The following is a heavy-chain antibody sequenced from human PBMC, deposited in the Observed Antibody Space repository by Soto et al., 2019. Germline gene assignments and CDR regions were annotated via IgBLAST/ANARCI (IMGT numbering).Heavy chain of an antibody. V-gene: IGHV3-23*01. D-gene: IGHD1-26*01. CDR3: AKSGGTTWDYGMDV. CDR1: AVTFTKYA. J-gene: IGHJ6*02. CDR2: TSVSGGST. Sequence: EVQLLESGGGLVQPRGSLRLSCAASAVTFTKYAMSWVRQAPGKGLEWVSATSVSGGSTNYADSVKGRFTISRDNSKSTLYLQMNSLRVEDTATYFCAKSGGTTWDYGMDVWGQGTTVIVSS.